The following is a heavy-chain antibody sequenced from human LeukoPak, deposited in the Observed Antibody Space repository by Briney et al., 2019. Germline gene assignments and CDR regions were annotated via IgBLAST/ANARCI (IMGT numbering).Heavy chain of an antibody. CDR2: ISAHNGKT. V-gene: IGHV1-18*01. Sequence: GASVKVSCKASGYTFTSYGIIWVRQAPGQGLQWMGWISAHNGKTNYAQNLQGRVTMTTDTSTNTVYLELRSLTSDDTAVYYCARAGTTLLLDYWGQGTPVTVSS. J-gene: IGHJ4*02. D-gene: IGHD4-11*01. CDR1: GYTFTSYG. CDR3: ARAGTTLLLDY.